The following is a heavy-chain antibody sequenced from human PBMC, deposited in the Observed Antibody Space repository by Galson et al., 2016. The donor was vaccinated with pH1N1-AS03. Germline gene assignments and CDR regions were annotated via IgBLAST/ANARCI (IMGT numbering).Heavy chain of an antibody. CDR1: GFTFSDFA. CDR3: ARDYIVEATRGAGTFDV. V-gene: IGHV3-30-3*01. D-gene: IGHD1-26*01. Sequence: SLRLSCAASGFTFSDFAMHWVRQAPGKGLDWVAVISYDGSNKYYEDSVKGRFTISRDSSKNTLYLQMNSLRPEDTAIDYRARDYIVEATRGAGTFDVWGHGTMVTVSS. CDR2: ISYDGSNK. J-gene: IGHJ3*01.